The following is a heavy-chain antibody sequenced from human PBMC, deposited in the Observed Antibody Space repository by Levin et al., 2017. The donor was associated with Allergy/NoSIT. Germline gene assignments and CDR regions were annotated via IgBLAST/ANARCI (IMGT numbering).Heavy chain of an antibody. Sequence: LSLTCAASGFTFSSSGMHWVRQAPGKGLEWVAVIWYDGSNKYYADSVKGRFTISRDNSKNTLYLQMNSLRAEDTAVYYCARGGAAGTIDYWGQGTLVTVSS. CDR1: GFTFSSSG. D-gene: IGHD6-13*01. J-gene: IGHJ4*02. V-gene: IGHV3-33*01. CDR2: IWYDGSNK. CDR3: ARGGAAGTIDY.